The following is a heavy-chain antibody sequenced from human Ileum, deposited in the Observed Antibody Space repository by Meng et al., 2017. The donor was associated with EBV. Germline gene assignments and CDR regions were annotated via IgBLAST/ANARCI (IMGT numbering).Heavy chain of an antibody. D-gene: IGHD2-8*02. Sequence: QVQLQESGPGLVKPSETLSLTCSVSNGSVSSYGYYWTWIRQPPGKGLEWIGYMSYTGSTNYNSSLKSRVTISVDTSKNQFSLKLTSVTAADTAVYYCAFYFVGRGGTGSWGQGTLCTVSS. CDR2: MSYTGST. CDR3: AFYFVGRGGTGS. CDR1: NGSVSSYGYY. J-gene: IGHJ4*02. V-gene: IGHV4-61*08.